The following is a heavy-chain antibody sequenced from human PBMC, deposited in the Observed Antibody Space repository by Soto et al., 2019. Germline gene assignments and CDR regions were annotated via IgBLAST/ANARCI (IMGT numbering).Heavy chain of an antibody. Sequence: GGSLRLSCAVSGFTFDDNAMHWVRQAPEKGLEWVSGINWKSDIGYADSVKGRFTISRDNAENSLYLQMNSLRAEDTALYYCARAPGWNYFDYWGQGTLVTVS. V-gene: IGHV3-9*01. J-gene: IGHJ4*02. CDR3: ARAPGWNYFDY. CDR1: GFTFDDNA. CDR2: INWKSDI. D-gene: IGHD3-3*01.